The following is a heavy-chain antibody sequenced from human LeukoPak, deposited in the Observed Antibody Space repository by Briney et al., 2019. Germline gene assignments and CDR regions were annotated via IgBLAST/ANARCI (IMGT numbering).Heavy chain of an antibody. Sequence: GGSLRLSCAASGFTFSSYATSWVRQAPGKGLEWVSSISSSSRYIYYADSVKGRFTISRDNAKNSLYLQMNSLRAEDTAVYYCAREGDGYNSYFDYWGQGTLVTVSS. CDR1: GFTFSSYA. D-gene: IGHD5-24*01. CDR3: AREGDGYNSYFDY. CDR2: ISSSSRYI. J-gene: IGHJ4*02. V-gene: IGHV3-21*01.